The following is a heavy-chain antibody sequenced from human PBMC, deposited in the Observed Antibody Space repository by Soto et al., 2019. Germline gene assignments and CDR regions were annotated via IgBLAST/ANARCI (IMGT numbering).Heavy chain of an antibody. J-gene: IGHJ4*02. Sequence: GGSLRLSCAASGFTFSSYAMGWVRQAPGKGLEWVSGISGSGSSTYYSDSVTGRFTISRDNSKNTLYLQMNSLRADDTAIYYCARAAEYYFGSGSFYNPFDYWGQGTLVTVSS. CDR2: ISGSGSST. CDR1: GFTFSSYA. CDR3: ARAAEYYFGSGSFYNPFDY. D-gene: IGHD3-10*01. V-gene: IGHV3-23*01.